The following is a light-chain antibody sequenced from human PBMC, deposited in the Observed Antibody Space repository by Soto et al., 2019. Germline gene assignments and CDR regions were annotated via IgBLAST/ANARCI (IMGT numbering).Light chain of an antibody. V-gene: IGKV3-15*01. J-gene: IGKJ4*01. CDR1: QNIGNK. Sequence: IVMTQSAGSLSSSPGERATLSCRASQNIGNKVGWYQQKPGQAPRLLIYGASTRATGIPVRFSGSGSGTEFTLTITSLQSEDSAVYYCQEYNYWHPITVGGGTKVDIK. CDR2: GAS. CDR3: QEYNYWHPIT.